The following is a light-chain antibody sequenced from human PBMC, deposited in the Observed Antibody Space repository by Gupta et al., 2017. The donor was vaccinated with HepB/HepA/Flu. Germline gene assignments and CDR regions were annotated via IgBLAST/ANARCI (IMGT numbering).Light chain of an antibody. CDR3: EEWEDSRRGTNVI. V-gene: IGLV1-47*01. Sequence: QPVLTQPPSASETPGQRVTISCSGNISNIGTNFVYWYQQLPGTAPKLVIYRNDQRPSGGPDRGSASRSGTSASLAISGLRAEDEAEYYCEEWEDSRRGTNVIFGGGTKLTVL. CDR2: RND. CDR1: ISNIGTNF. J-gene: IGLJ2*01.